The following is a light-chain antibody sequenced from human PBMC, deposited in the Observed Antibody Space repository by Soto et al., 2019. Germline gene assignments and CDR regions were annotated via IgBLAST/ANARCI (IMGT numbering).Light chain of an antibody. V-gene: IGLV2-14*01. CDR1: SSDIGGYNY. Sequence: QSVLTQPASVSGSPGQSVTISCTGTSSDIGGYNYVSWYQQHPGKAPKLIIYNVSNRPSGISNRFSGSKSGSTASLTISGLQAEDEADYYCTSYSRSSNLVIFGGGNKLTV. J-gene: IGLJ2*01. CDR2: NVS. CDR3: TSYSRSSNLVI.